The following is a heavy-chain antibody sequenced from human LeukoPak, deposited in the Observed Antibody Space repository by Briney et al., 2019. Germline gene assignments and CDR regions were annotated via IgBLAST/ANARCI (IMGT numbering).Heavy chain of an antibody. CDR3: ARRFAAAGTFDY. D-gene: IGHD6-13*01. J-gene: IGHJ4*02. CDR1: GGSISSSSYY. V-gene: IGHV4-39*01. Sequence: WETLSLTCTVSGGSISSSSYYWGWIRQPPGKGLEWIGSIYYSGSTYYNPSLKSRVTISVDTSKNQFSLKLSSVTAADTAVYYCARRFAAAGTFDYWGQGTLVTVSS. CDR2: IYYSGST.